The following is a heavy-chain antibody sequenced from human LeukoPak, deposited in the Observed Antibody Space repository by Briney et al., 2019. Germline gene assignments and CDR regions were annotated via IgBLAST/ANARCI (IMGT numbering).Heavy chain of an antibody. V-gene: IGHV4-59*01. J-gene: IGHJ5*02. CDR2: IYYSGST. CDR3: ARVDTAMVTTFDP. D-gene: IGHD5-18*01. Sequence: SETLSLTCTASGGSISSYYWSWIRQPPGKGLEWIGCIYYSGSTNYNPSLKSRVTISVDTSKNQFSLKLSSVTAADTAVYYCARVDTAMVTTFDPWGQGTLVTVSS. CDR1: GGSISSYY.